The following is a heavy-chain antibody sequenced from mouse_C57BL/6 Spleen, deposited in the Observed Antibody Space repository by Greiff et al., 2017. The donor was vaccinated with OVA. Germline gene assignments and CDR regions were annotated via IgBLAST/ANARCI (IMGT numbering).Heavy chain of an antibody. J-gene: IGHJ4*01. CDR2: IDPADSYT. CDR3: ARVLHVYAMDY. V-gene: IGHV1-69*01. CDR1: GYTFTSYW. Sequence: QVQLQQPGAELVMPGASVKLSCKASGYTFTSYWMHWVKQRPGQGLEWIGEIDPADSYTNYNQKFKGKSTLTVDKSSSTAYMQLSSLTSEDSAVYYCARVLHVYAMDYWGQGTSVTVSS.